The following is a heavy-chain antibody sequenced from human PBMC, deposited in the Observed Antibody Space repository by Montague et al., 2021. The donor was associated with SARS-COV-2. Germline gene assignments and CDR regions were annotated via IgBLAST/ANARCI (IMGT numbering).Heavy chain of an antibody. CDR2: IYYSGST. J-gene: IGHJ3*02. V-gene: IGHV4-31*03. CDR1: GGSISDGGYS. D-gene: IGHD5-12*01. CDR3: ARRGYTHSRLDDAFDI. Sequence: TLSLTCTVSGGSISDGGYSWTWLRQLPGKGLEWIGCIYYSGSTFYNPSLKSRLTISVDTSKNQFSLKLSSVTATDTAVYYCARRGYTHSRLDDAFDIWGQGTMVTVSS.